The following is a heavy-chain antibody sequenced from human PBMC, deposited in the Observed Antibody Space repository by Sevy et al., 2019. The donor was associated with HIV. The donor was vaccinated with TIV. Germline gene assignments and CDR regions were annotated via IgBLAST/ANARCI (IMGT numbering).Heavy chain of an antibody. CDR1: GFTFSSYS. D-gene: IGHD3-3*01. J-gene: IGHJ3*02. CDR2: ISSSSSYI. CDR3: ARVEETYYDFWSGYYPLDAFDI. V-gene: IGHV3-21*01. Sequence: GGSLRLSCVASGFTFSSYSMNWVRQAPGKGLEWVSSISSSSSYIYYADSVKGRLTISRDNAKNSQYLQMNSLRAEDTAVYYCARVEETYYDFWSGYYPLDAFDIWGQGTMVTVSS.